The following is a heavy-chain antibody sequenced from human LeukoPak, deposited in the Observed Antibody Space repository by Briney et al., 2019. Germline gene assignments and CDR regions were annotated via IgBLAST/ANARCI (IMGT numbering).Heavy chain of an antibody. CDR2: ISGSGGST. CDR3: AKWAGVVTYSSNYYGPLDH. Sequence: GSLKLSCEVSGFTFSAYALSWVRQAPGKGLEWVSSISGSGGSTYYADSVKGRFTSSRDNSKSTLYLQMNSLRAEDTALYSCAKWAGVVTYSSNYYGPLDHWGQGTLVTVSS. D-gene: IGHD5-12*01. CDR1: GFTFSAYA. J-gene: IGHJ4*02. V-gene: IGHV3-23*01.